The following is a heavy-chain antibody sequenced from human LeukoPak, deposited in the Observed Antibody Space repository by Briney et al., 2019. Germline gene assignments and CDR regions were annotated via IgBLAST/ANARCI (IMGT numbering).Heavy chain of an antibody. CDR3: AKGAGLRYFD. D-gene: IGHD3-9*01. CDR2: ISPSGGST. V-gene: IGHV1-46*01. CDR1: GYTFTSNY. J-gene: IGHJ4*02. Sequence: ASVKVSCKAFGYTFTSNYMHWVRQAPGQGPEWMGVISPSGGSTTYAQKFQGRVTLTRDMSTSTDYLELSSLRSEDTAVYYCAKGAGLRYFDWGQGTLVTVSS.